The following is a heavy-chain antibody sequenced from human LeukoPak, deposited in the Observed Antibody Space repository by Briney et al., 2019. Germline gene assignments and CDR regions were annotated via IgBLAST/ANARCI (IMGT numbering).Heavy chain of an antibody. CDR1: GYTFTSYG. CDR2: ISAYNGHT. J-gene: IGHJ5*02. D-gene: IGHD1-26*01. V-gene: IGHV1-18*01. Sequence: ASVKVSCKASGYTFTSYGISWVRQAPGQGLEWLGWISAYNGHTNYAQKFQGRVTMTTDTSTSTAYMELRSLRSDDTAVYYCARSSGSSAPRDWFDPWGQGTLVTVSS. CDR3: ARSSGSSAPRDWFDP.